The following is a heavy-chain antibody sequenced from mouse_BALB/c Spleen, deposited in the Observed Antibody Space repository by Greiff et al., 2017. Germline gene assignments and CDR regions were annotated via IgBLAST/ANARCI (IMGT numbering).Heavy chain of an antibody. CDR1: GYNITDYY. V-gene: IGHV14-1*02. D-gene: IGHD3-2*01. Sequence: VQLQQSGAELVRPGASVKLSCKASGYNITDYYMHWVKQRPEQGLEWIGWIDPENGNTIYDPKFQGKARITADTSSNTAYLQLSSLTSEDTAVYYSAGGGTARATVDWGQGTTLTVSS. CDR2: IDPENGNT. J-gene: IGHJ2*01. CDR3: AGGGTARATVD.